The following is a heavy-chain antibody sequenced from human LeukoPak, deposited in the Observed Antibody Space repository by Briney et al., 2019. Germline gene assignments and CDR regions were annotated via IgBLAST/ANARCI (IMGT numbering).Heavy chain of an antibody. D-gene: IGHD2-15*01. Sequence: SETLSLTCTVSGGSISSYYWGWIRQPPGKGLEWIGYIYYSGSTNYNPSLKSRVTISVDTSKNQFSLKLSSVTAADTAVYYCARGGAPPTNIVVVVAAWVGMDVWGQGTTVTVSS. V-gene: IGHV4-59*01. CDR3: ARGGAPPTNIVVVVAAWVGMDV. CDR1: GGSISSYY. CDR2: IYYSGST. J-gene: IGHJ6*02.